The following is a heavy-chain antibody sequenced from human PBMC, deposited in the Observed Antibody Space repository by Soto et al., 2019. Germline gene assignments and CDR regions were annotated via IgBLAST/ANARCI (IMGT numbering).Heavy chain of an antibody. Sequence: DVQLVESGGGLIQPGGSLRLSCAAFGFTISGKKYVAWLRQAPGKGLGWVSALYDLDGSFYAASVKGRFTTSSDSSKTTVYLQMNDLRPDDTAVYYCATWHEREHAYDVWGQGTTVTVSS. J-gene: IGHJ3*01. V-gene: IGHV3-53*01. CDR1: GFTISGKKY. CDR3: ATWHEREHAYDV. D-gene: IGHD1-1*01. CDR2: LYDLDGS.